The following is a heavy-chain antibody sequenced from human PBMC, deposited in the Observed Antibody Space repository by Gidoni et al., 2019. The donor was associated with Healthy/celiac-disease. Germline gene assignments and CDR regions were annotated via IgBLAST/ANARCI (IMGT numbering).Heavy chain of an antibody. D-gene: IGHD3-10*01. CDR1: GGTFSSYA. Sequence: QVQLVQSGAEVKKPGSSVKVSCKASGGTFSSYAISWVRQAPGQGLEWMGGIIPIVGTANYAQKFQGRVTITADESTSTAYMELSSLRSEDTAVYYCATERPTAVRGYYYYGMDVWGQGTTVTVSS. CDR3: ATERPTAVRGYYYYGMDV. J-gene: IGHJ6*02. CDR2: IIPIVGTA. V-gene: IGHV1-69*01.